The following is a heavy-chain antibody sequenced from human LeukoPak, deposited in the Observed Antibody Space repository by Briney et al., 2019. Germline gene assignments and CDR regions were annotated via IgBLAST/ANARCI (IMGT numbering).Heavy chain of an antibody. Sequence: GGSLRLSCAASGFTFGSYAMSWVRQAPGKGLEWVSAISGSGGSTYYANSVKGRFTISRDNSKNTLYLQMNSLRAEDTAVYYCAKSSSSPFDPWGQGTLVTVSS. J-gene: IGHJ5*02. CDR2: ISGSGGST. CDR1: GFTFGSYA. V-gene: IGHV3-23*01. CDR3: AKSSSSPFDP. D-gene: IGHD6-13*01.